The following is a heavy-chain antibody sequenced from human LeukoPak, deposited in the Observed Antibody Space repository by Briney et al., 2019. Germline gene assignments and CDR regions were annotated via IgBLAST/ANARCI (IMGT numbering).Heavy chain of an antibody. Sequence: GGSLRLSCAASGFTFSSYGMHWVRQAPGKGLEWVAFIRYDGSNKYYADSVKGRFTISRDNSKNTLYLQMNSLRSEDTAVYYCARDSPYYDSSGHYFDYWGQGTLVTVSS. J-gene: IGHJ4*02. D-gene: IGHD3-22*01. V-gene: IGHV3-30*02. CDR2: IRYDGSNK. CDR1: GFTFSSYG. CDR3: ARDSPYYDSSGHYFDY.